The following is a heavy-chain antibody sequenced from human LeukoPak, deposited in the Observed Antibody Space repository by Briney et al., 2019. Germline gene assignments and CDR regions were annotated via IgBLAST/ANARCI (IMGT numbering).Heavy chain of an antibody. Sequence: GVLRLSCAASGFTFDDYGMSWVRQAPGKGLEWVSGINWNGGSTGYADSVKGRFTISRDNAKNSLYLQMNSLRAEDTAVYYCARGARWAYYFDYWGQGTLVTVSS. J-gene: IGHJ4*02. CDR1: GFTFDDYG. CDR2: INWNGGST. CDR3: ARGARWAYYFDY. D-gene: IGHD4-23*01. V-gene: IGHV3-20*04.